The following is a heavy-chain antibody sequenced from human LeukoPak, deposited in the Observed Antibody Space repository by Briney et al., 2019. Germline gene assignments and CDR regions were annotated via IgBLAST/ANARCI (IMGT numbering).Heavy chain of an antibody. Sequence: GGSLRLSCAASGFRFDDYSMNWVRHVPGKGLEWVAGINWDGASTGYRDSMKGRFTISRDNGKNSLYLQMNSLRVEDTAVYYCGRVHCSTNSCYDYYDYYMDVSGKGTTVTVSS. J-gene: IGHJ6*03. V-gene: IGHV3-20*04. CDR1: GFRFDDYS. D-gene: IGHD2-2*01. CDR3: GRVHCSTNSCYDYYDYYMDV. CDR2: INWDGAST.